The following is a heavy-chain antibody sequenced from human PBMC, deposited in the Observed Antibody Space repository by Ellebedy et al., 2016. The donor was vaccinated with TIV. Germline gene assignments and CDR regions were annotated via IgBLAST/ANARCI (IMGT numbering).Heavy chain of an antibody. D-gene: IGHD5-12*01. CDR1: GGSITSYF. V-gene: IGHV4-59*01. Sequence: MPGGSLRLSCNVSGGSITSYFWTWIRQTPGKGLEWIGYVYYTGTTDYNPSLSSRVTISIDTSKGQFSLRLNSVTAADTAVYYCAREGIVATMFIDPWGPGTLVTVSS. CDR2: VYYTGTT. J-gene: IGHJ5*02. CDR3: AREGIVATMFIDP.